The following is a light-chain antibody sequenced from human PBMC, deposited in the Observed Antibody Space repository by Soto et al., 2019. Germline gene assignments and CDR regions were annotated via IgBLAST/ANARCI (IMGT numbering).Light chain of an antibody. CDR2: DAS. Sequence: EIALTQSPDTLSLSPGERATLSCRAIQSVRSNYLAWYQQKPGQAPRFLIYDASSRATGIPDRFSGSGSGTDFTLTISRLEPEDFAVYYCQQYGSSPLTFGGGPKVDIK. V-gene: IGKV3-20*01. CDR3: QQYGSSPLT. J-gene: IGKJ4*01. CDR1: QSVRSNY.